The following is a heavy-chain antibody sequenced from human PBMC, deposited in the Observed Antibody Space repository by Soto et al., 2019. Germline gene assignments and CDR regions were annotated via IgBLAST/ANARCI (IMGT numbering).Heavy chain of an antibody. D-gene: IGHD5-18*01. CDR3: ARDLDTAMVTGGWFDP. V-gene: IGHV4-31*03. Sequence: QVQLQESGPGLVKPSQTLSLTCTVSGDSISSGGYYWSWIRQHPGKGLEWIGYIYYSGSTYYNPSLESRGTIAVDTSKNQFSLKLSAVTAADTAVYYCARDLDTAMVTGGWFDPWGQGTLVTVSS. CDR2: IYYSGST. CDR1: GDSISSGGYY. J-gene: IGHJ5*02.